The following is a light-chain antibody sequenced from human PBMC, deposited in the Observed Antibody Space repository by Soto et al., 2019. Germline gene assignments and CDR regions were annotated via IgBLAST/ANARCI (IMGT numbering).Light chain of an antibody. Sequence: DIVMTQSPDSLAVSLGERATINCKSSLSVLYSSNNKNYLAWYQQKPGQPPKLLIYWASTRESGVPDRFSGSGSGTDFTLTISSLQAEDVAVYYCHQYYSTQWTFGQGTKVEIK. CDR2: WAS. CDR1: LSVLYSSNNKNY. CDR3: HQYYSTQWT. J-gene: IGKJ1*01. V-gene: IGKV4-1*01.